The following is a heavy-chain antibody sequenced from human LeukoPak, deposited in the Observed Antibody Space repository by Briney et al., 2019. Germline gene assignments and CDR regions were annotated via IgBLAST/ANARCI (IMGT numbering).Heavy chain of an antibody. Sequence: SGTLSLTCAVSGGSISSSNWWSWVRQPPGKGLEWIGEIYHSGSTNYNPSLKSRVTISVDKSKNQFSLKLSSVTAADTAVYYCARVKSGYSSGRYVDYWGQGTLVTVSS. D-gene: IGHD6-19*01. J-gene: IGHJ4*02. V-gene: IGHV4-4*02. CDR2: IYHSGST. CDR3: ARVKSGYSSGRYVDY. CDR1: GGSISSSNW.